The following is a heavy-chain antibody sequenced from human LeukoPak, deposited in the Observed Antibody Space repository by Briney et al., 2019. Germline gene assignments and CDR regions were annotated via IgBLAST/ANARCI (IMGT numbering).Heavy chain of an antibody. CDR1: GFTFSSYS. CDR2: ISSSSSYI. V-gene: IGHV3-21*01. J-gene: IGHJ6*02. Sequence: GGSLRLSCAASGFTFSSYSVNWVRQAPGKGLEWVSSISSSSSYIYYADSVKGRFTISRDNAKNSLYLQMNSLRAEDTAVYYCAREPPDCSSTSCYGAYGMDVWGQGTTVTVSS. D-gene: IGHD2-2*01. CDR3: AREPPDCSSTSCYGAYGMDV.